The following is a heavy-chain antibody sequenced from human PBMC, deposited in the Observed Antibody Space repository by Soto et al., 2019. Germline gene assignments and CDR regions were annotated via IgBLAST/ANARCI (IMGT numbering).Heavy chain of an antibody. CDR3: ARAPEDSTETLDS. Sequence: QQHLVEYGGGVVQPGRSLRLSCAASGFSFNNYALHWVRQAPGKGLEWVAVISYSGINENYADSVKGRFTISRDISKNTLYLQMNSLRTEDTAVYCCARAPEDSTETLDSWGQGTLVTVSS. CDR2: ISYSGINE. J-gene: IGHJ4*02. V-gene: IGHV3-30*04. CDR1: GFSFNNYA.